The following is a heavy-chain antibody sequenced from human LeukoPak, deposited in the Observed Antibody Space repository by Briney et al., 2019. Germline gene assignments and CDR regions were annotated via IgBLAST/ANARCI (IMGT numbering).Heavy chain of an antibody. J-gene: IGHJ4*02. Sequence: PGGSLRLSCAASGFTFSSYSMSWVRQAPGKGLEWVSAISGSGGSTYYADSVKGRFTISRDNSKNTLYLQMNSLRAEDTAVYYCAKSQLLWFGELSYYWGQGTLVTVSS. V-gene: IGHV3-23*01. CDR3: AKSQLLWFGELSYY. D-gene: IGHD3-10*01. CDR1: GFTFSSYS. CDR2: ISGSGGST.